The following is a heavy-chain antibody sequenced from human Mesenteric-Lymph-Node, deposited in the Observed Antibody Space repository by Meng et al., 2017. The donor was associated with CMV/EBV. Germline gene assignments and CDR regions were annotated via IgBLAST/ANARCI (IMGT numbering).Heavy chain of an antibody. CDR1: GFTFSSYS. J-gene: IGHJ4*02. V-gene: IGHV3-21*01. CDR2: ISSSSSYI. Sequence: ETLSLTCAASGFTFSSYSMNWVRQAPGKGLEWVSSISSSSSYIYYADSVKGRFTISRDNAKNSLYLQMNSLRAEDTAVYYCARSTGDDYIYFDSWGQGTLVTVSS. D-gene: IGHD5-24*01. CDR3: ARSTGDDYIYFDS.